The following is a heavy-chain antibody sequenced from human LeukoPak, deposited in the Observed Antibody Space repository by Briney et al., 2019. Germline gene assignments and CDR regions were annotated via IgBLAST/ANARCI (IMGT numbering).Heavy chain of an antibody. CDR2: IYIGGST. J-gene: IGHJ3*02. Sequence: QAGGSLRLSCAASGFTVSSNYMSWVRQAPGKGLEWVSVIYIGGSTYYANSVKGRFTISRDNSKNTLYLQMNSLGAEDTAVYYCARGGSYLSAFDIWGQGTMVTVSS. D-gene: IGHD1-26*01. CDR1: GFTVSSNY. V-gene: IGHV3-66*01. CDR3: ARGGSYLSAFDI.